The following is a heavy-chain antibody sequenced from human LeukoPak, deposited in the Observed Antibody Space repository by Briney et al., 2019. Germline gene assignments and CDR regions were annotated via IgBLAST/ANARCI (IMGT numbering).Heavy chain of an antibody. CDR1: GFTFSSYG. Sequence: GGSLRLSCAASGFTFSSYGMHWVRQARGKGLEWVAVISYDGSNKYYADSVKGRFTISRDNSKNTLYLQMNSLRAEDTAVYYCAKALYDILTAYLGCWGQGTLVTVSS. D-gene: IGHD3-9*01. CDR3: AKALYDILTAYLGC. J-gene: IGHJ4*02. CDR2: ISYDGSNK. V-gene: IGHV3-30*18.